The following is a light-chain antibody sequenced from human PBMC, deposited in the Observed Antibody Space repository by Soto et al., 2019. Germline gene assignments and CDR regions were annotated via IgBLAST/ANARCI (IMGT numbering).Light chain of an antibody. V-gene: IGKV3-15*01. J-gene: IGKJ4*01. CDR1: QSVSSN. CDR3: QQYNNWPPLT. Sequence: EIVMTQSPATLSVSPGERATLSCRASQSVSSNLAWYQQKPGQAPRLLIYGASTRATGIPARFSGSGSGTEVTLTISSLQSEDFAVYYCQQYNNWPPLTVGGGTKVEIK. CDR2: GAS.